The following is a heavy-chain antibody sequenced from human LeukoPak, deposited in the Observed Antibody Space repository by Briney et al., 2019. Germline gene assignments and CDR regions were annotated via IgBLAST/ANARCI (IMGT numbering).Heavy chain of an antibody. CDR3: ARDVLSSGDSGVDY. V-gene: IGHV3-48*02. CDR2: ISGSSTTI. Sequence: PGGSLRLSCAASGFTFSSYTMTWVRQAPGKGLEWVSYISGSSTTIYYADSVKGRFTISRDNAKNSLYLQMNSLRDEDTAVYYCARDVLSSGDSGVDYWGQGTLVTVSS. J-gene: IGHJ4*02. CDR1: GFTFSSYT. D-gene: IGHD7-27*01.